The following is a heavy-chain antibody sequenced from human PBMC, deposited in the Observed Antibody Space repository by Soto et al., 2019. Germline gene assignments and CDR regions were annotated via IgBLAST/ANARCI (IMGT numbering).Heavy chain of an antibody. Sequence: SETLSLTCSVSGDSISRIDYYWTWIRQHPEKGLEWIGNIYFRGNTYYSPSLESRLTISVDTSKNQFSLKLTSVTAADTAVYYCAREGGSYDSGGYLIRGAFDIWGQGTMVTV. CDR3: AREGGSYDSGGYLIRGAFDI. D-gene: IGHD3-22*01. V-gene: IGHV4-31*03. CDR1: GDSISRIDYY. CDR2: IYFRGNT. J-gene: IGHJ3*02.